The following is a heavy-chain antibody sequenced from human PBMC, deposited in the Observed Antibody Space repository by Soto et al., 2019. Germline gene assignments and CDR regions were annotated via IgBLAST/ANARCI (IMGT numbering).Heavy chain of an antibody. CDR1: GFTFSDYY. V-gene: IGHV3-11*01. J-gene: IGHJ3*02. D-gene: IGHD5-12*01. Sequence: QVQLVESGGGLVKPGGSLRLSCAASGFTFSDYYMSWLRQAPGKGREWVSYISSSGSTIYQADSVKGRLSISRDHAKNSRSLQMNSLRAEDPAVYDCARGSARWLQACDIWGQGTMVTVAS. CDR3: ARGSARWLQACDI. CDR2: ISSSGSTI.